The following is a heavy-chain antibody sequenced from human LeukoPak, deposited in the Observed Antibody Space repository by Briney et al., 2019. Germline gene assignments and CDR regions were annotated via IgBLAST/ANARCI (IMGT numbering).Heavy chain of an antibody. J-gene: IGHJ4*02. CDR3: ARAGPTVTTNYFDY. Sequence: SGTLSLTCAVSGGSISSSNWWSWVRQPPGKGLEWIGEIYHSGSTNYNPSLKSRVTISVDTSKNQFSLKLSSVTAADTAVYYCARAGPTVTTNYFDYWGQGTLVTVSS. D-gene: IGHD4-17*01. CDR2: IYHSGST. V-gene: IGHV4-4*02. CDR1: GGSISSSNW.